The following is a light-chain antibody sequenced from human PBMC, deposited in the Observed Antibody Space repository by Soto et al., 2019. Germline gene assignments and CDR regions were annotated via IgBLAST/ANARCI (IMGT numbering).Light chain of an antibody. CDR3: QQYNSYSRT. CDR1: QSISSW. V-gene: IGKV1-5*03. J-gene: IGKJ1*01. CDR2: KAS. Sequence: DIQMTQSPSTLSASVGDRVTITCRASQSISSWLAWYPQKPGKAPKLLIYKASSLESGVPSRFSGSGSGTECTLTISSLQPDDFATYYCQQYNSYSRTFGQGTKV.